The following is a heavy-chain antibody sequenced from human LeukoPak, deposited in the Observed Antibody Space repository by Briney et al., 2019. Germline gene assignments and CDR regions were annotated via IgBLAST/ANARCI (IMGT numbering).Heavy chain of an antibody. CDR3: ARGGGYSGSYSLDP. V-gene: IGHV4-39*07. CDR1: GGSISSSSYY. D-gene: IGHD1-26*01. J-gene: IGHJ5*02. Sequence: SETLSLTCTVSGGSISSSSYYWTWIRQSPGKGLEWIGEINHSGSTEYNPSLKSRVTISLDTPKNEFSLKLSSVTAADTSIYYCARGGGYSGSYSLDPWGQGILVTVSS. CDR2: INHSGST.